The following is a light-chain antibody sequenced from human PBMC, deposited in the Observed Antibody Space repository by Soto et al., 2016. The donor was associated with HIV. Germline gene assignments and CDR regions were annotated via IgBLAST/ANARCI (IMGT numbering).Light chain of an antibody. Sequence: SYMLTQAPSVSVAPGKTATITCEGNNIGSKSVHWYQQNPGQAPVLVISDDSARPSGIPERFSGSSSGNTATLTINRVEAGDEADYYCQVWDSVINSAVFGGGTKLAAL. CDR3: QVWDSVINSAV. CDR2: DDS. CDR1: NIGSKS. V-gene: IGLV3-21*04. J-gene: IGLJ2*01.